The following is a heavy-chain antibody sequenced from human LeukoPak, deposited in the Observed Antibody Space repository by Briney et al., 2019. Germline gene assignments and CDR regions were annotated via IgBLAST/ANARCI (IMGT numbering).Heavy chain of an antibody. CDR1: GYTFTSYA. Sequence: GASVKVSCKASGYTFTSYAMNWVRQAPGQGLEWMGWINTNTGNPTYAQGFTGRFVFSLDTSVSTAYLQISSLKAEDTAVYYCARGRYCSSTSCYGGDWFDPWGPGTLVTVSS. CDR2: INTNTGNP. CDR3: ARGRYCSSTSCYGGDWFDP. D-gene: IGHD2-2*01. J-gene: IGHJ5*02. V-gene: IGHV7-4-1*02.